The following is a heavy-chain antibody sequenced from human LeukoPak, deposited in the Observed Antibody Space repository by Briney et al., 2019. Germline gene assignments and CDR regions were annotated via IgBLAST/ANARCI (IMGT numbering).Heavy chain of an antibody. Sequence: SETLSLTCTVSGGSISGYYWSWIRQPPGRGLEWIGYIHYSGSTNYNPSLRSRVTISVDTSKNQFSLKLSSVTAADTAVYYCARDSWASDYWGQGTLVTVSS. V-gene: IGHV4-59*01. D-gene: IGHD3-16*01. CDR1: GGSISGYY. CDR3: ARDSWASDY. CDR2: IHYSGST. J-gene: IGHJ4*02.